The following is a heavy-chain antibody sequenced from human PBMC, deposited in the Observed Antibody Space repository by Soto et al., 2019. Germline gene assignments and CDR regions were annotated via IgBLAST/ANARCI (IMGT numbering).Heavy chain of an antibody. J-gene: IGHJ2*01. CDR3: AKRRGDGYFDL. V-gene: IGHV3-23*01. CDR2: IGGTSGST. CDR1: GFTFSNFA. Sequence: EVQLLESGGGLVQPGGSLRLSCAASGFTFSNFAMGWVRRAPGKGLEWVSAIGGTSGSTYYADSVKGQFTISRDNSKNTLSLQMNSLGAEDTAIYYCAKRRGDGYFDLWGRGTLVTVSS. D-gene: IGHD7-27*01.